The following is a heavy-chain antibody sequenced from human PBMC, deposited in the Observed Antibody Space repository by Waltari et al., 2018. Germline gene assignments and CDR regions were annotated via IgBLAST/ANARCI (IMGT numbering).Heavy chain of an antibody. Sequence: EVQLLESGGGLVQPGGSLRLSCAASGFPFSSNAMRWVRHAPGQGLEWVSAISGSGGSTYYADSLKGRFTISRDNSKNTLYLQMNSLRAEDTAVYYCAKDLIVATTANFDYWGQGTLVTVSS. CDR2: ISGSGGST. CDR1: GFPFSSNA. D-gene: IGHD5-12*01. J-gene: IGHJ4*02. V-gene: IGHV3-23*01. CDR3: AKDLIVATTANFDY.